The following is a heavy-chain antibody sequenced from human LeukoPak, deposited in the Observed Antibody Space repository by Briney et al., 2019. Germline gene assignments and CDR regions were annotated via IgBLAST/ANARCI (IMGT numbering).Heavy chain of an antibody. CDR3: AREGGYCYGASCRFFDS. Sequence: GGSLRLSCAASGFTFSSYSMNWVRQAPGKGLEWVSSINTRSYIYSADSVKGRFTISRDNDKDSVYLQMNSLRAEDTAVYYCAREGGYCYGASCRFFDSWGQGTLLTVSS. V-gene: IGHV3-21*01. J-gene: IGHJ4*02. D-gene: IGHD2-15*01. CDR2: INTRSYI. CDR1: GFTFSSYS.